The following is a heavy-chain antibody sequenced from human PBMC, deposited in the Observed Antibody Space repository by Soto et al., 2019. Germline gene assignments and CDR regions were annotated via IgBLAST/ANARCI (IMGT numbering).Heavy chain of an antibody. D-gene: IGHD3-3*01. CDR3: ARDTFTIFGVVIGNYYYGMDV. Sequence: EVQLVESGGGLVQPGGSLRLSCAASGFTFSSYWMHWVRQAPGKGLVWVSRINSDGSSTSYADSVKGRFTISRDNAKNTMYLQMNSLRAEDTAVYYCARDTFTIFGVVIGNYYYGMDVWGQGTTVTVSS. CDR1: GFTFSSYW. J-gene: IGHJ6*02. CDR2: INSDGSST. V-gene: IGHV3-74*01.